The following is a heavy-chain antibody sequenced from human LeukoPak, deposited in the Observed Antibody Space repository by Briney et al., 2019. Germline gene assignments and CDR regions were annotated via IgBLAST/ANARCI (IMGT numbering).Heavy chain of an antibody. CDR2: TYHGGTT. Sequence: SGTLSLTCTVSGYSISSGYLWGWIRQPPGKGLEWIGSTYHGGTTYSNPSLKSRVIISEDTSKNQFSLKLSSVTAADTAVYYCARSSGDWAYYFDYWGQGTLVTVSS. CDR3: ARSSGDWAYYFDY. CDR1: GYSISSGYL. J-gene: IGHJ4*02. V-gene: IGHV4-38-2*02. D-gene: IGHD2-21*02.